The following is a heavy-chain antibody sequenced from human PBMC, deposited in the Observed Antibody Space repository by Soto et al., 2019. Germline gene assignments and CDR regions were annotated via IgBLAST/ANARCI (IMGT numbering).Heavy chain of an antibody. CDR3: ARGAGDLLMDV. V-gene: IGHV4-59*12. Sequence: QVQLQESGPGLVKPSETLSLTCTVSGGSISSYFWSWIRQPPGKGLEWIGYIYHSGSTYYNPSLKSRVTISVDRSKNQFSLKLSSVTAADTAVYYCARGAGDLLMDVWGQGTTVTVSS. J-gene: IGHJ6*02. CDR2: IYHSGST. CDR1: GGSISSYF. D-gene: IGHD4-17*01.